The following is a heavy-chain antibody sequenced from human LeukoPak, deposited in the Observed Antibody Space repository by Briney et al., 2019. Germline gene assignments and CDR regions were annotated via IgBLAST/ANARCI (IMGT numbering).Heavy chain of an antibody. CDR1: GLTFSTYW. CDR3: ARGIFSSGWTDAFDT. CDR2: ISSSSSYI. V-gene: IGHV3-21*01. D-gene: IGHD6-19*01. J-gene: IGHJ3*02. Sequence: PGGSLRLSCAASGLTFSTYWMSWVRQAPGKGLEWVSSISSSSSYIYYADSVKGRFTISRDNAKNSLYLQMNSLRAEDTAVYYCARGIFSSGWTDAFDTWGQGTMVTVSS.